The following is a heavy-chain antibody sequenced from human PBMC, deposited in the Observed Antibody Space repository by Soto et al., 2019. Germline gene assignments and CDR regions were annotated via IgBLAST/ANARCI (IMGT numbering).Heavy chain of an antibody. D-gene: IGHD1-26*01. CDR1: GFSLTTDRVG. CDR2: IYWDDSK. CDR3: AHAYGGRSLY. Sequence: QITLKESGPTLVKPTETLTLTCTFSGFSLTTDRVGVGWIRQPPGEALEWLAVIYWDDSKTYRPSLESRLTITKDTSKNQVALTMTNIDSLDTVTYYCAHAYGGRSLYWGQGTLVTVSS. J-gene: IGHJ4*02. V-gene: IGHV2-5*02.